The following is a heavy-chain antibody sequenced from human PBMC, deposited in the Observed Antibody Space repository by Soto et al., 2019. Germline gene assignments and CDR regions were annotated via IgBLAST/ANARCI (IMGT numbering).Heavy chain of an antibody. V-gene: IGHV1-24*01. CDR2: FDPEDGET. CDR3: ATPSITMIVVAAFDY. D-gene: IGHD3-22*01. Sequence: GASVKVSCKVSGYTLTELSMHWVRQAPGKGLEWMGGFDPEDGETIYAQKFQGRVTMTEDTSTDTAYMELSSLRSEDTAVYYCATPSITMIVVAAFDYWGQGTLVTVSS. J-gene: IGHJ4*02. CDR1: GYTLTELS.